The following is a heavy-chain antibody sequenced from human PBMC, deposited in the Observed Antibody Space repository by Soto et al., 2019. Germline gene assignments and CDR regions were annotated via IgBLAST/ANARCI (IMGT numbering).Heavy chain of an antibody. CDR3: ARGITIFGVVIYNWFDP. V-gene: IGHV4-39*01. D-gene: IGHD3-3*01. Sequence: PSETLSLTCTVSGGSISSSSYYWGWIRQPPGKGLEWIGSIYYSGSTYYNPSLKSRVTISVDTSKNQFSLKLSSVTAADTAVYYCARGITIFGVVIYNWFDPWGQGTLVIVSS. CDR1: GGSISSSSYY. CDR2: IYYSGST. J-gene: IGHJ5*02.